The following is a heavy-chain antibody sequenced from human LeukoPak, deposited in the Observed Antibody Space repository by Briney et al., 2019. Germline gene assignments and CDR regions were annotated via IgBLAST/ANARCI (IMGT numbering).Heavy chain of an antibody. CDR2: ISGSGGST. J-gene: IGHJ6*02. CDR3: AKAMIVVYYYGMDV. V-gene: IGHV3-23*01. Sequence: GGSLRLSCAASGFTFSSYAMSWVRQAPGKGLEWVSAISGSGGSTYYADSVKGRFTISRDNSKNTLYLQMHSLRAEDTAVYYCAKAMIVVYYYGMDVWGQGTTVTVSS. CDR1: GFTFSSYA. D-gene: IGHD3-22*01.